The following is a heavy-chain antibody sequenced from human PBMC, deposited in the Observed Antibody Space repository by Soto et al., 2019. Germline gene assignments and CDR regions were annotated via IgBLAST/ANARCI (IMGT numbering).Heavy chain of an antibody. CDR3: AKRSGYQGEAYIDF. Sequence: EVQLLESGGGLVQPGGSLRLSCAASGFTFSTYGMHWVRQAPGEGLEWVSSISDDGGSTYYTDSVKGRFTISRDNSKRTLYLQMNSLRAEDTAIYYCAKRSGYQGEAYIDFWGQGTLVTVSS. V-gene: IGHV3-23*01. J-gene: IGHJ4*02. D-gene: IGHD5-12*01. CDR2: ISDDGGST. CDR1: GFTFSTYG.